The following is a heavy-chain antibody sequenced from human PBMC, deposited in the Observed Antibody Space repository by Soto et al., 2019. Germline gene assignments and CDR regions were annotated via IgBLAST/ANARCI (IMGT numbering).Heavy chain of an antibody. CDR1: GYTFTSYY. CDR2: ISAYNGNT. J-gene: IGHJ5*02. Sequence: GASVKVSCKASGYTFTSYYMHWVRQAPGQGLEWMGWISAYNGNTNYAQKLQGRVTMTTDTSTSTAYMELRSLRSDDTAVYYCASVIARYWFDPWGQGTLVTVSS. D-gene: IGHD6-13*01. V-gene: IGHV1-18*04. CDR3: ASVIARYWFDP.